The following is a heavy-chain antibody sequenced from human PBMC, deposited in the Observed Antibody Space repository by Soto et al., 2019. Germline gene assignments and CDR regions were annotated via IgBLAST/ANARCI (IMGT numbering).Heavy chain of an antibody. J-gene: IGHJ4*02. D-gene: IGHD6-13*01. CDR1: GGSISKYY. Sequence: QVQLQESGPGLVKPSATLSLTCTVSGGSISKYYWSWVRQPPGKGLEWFGYIYYSGSTNCNPSLRSRSTISVDTSKNQFSMNVSSVTAADTAEDYCAGHGAAAGLGYWGQGTMETVS. CDR2: IYYSGST. CDR3: AGHGAAAGLGY. V-gene: IGHV4-59*08.